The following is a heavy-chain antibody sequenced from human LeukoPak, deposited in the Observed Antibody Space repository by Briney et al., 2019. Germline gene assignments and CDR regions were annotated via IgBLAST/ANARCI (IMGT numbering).Heavy chain of an antibody. J-gene: IGHJ4*02. Sequence: GGSLRLSCAASGFSFSSYWMHWVHQAPGKGLEWVSRINSDGSSTTYADSVKGRSSISSDNAKNTLYLHMSSLRAEDTGVYYCARAVRAHPPADFWGQGTLVTVSS. CDR3: ARAVRAHPPADF. CDR1: GFSFSSYW. CDR2: INSDGSST. V-gene: IGHV3-74*01. D-gene: IGHD3-3*01.